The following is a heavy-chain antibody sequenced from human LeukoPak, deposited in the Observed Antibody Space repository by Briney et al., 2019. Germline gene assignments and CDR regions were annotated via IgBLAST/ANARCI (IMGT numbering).Heavy chain of an antibody. D-gene: IGHD6-19*01. CDR2: IYYRGTT. CDR3: ARHASQGLNKPLDY. J-gene: IGHJ4*02. Sequence: SETLSLTCTVSGGSITSYYWSWIRQPPGKGLEWIGYIYYRGTTNCNPSLKSRVTISVDTSKNQFSLKLSSVTAADTAVYYCARHASQGLNKPLDYWGQGTLVTVSS. CDR1: GGSITSYY. V-gene: IGHV4-59*08.